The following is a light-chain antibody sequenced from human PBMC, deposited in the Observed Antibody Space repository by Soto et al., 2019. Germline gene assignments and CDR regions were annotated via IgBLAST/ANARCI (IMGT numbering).Light chain of an antibody. J-gene: IGKJ4*01. CDR1: QSISSY. CDR3: QQSYSTRLP. V-gene: IGKV1-39*01. CDR2: AAS. Sequence: DIQMTQSPSSLSASVGDRFTITCRASQSISSYLNWYQQKPGKAPKLLIYAASSLQSGVPSRFSGSGSGTDFTLTISSLQPEDFATYYCQQSYSTRLPFGGGTKVEIK.